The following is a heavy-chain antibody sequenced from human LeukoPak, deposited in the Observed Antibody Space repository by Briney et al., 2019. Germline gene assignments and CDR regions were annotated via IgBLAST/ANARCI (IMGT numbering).Heavy chain of an antibody. CDR3: ARGDRATIFAQRYYYMDV. D-gene: IGHD5-12*01. CDR1: GGSFSGYY. J-gene: IGHJ6*03. Sequence: PSETLSLTCAVYGGSFSGYYWSWIRQPPGKGLEWIGEINHSGSTNYNPSLKSRVTISVDTSKNQFSLKLSSVTAADTAVYYCARGDRATIFAQRYYYMDVWGKGTTVTVSS. V-gene: IGHV4-34*01. CDR2: INHSGST.